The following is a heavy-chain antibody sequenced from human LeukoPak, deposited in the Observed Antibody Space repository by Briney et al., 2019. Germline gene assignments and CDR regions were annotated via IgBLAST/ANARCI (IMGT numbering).Heavy chain of an antibody. V-gene: IGHV4-59*01. CDR1: GGSISSYY. CDR3: ARWGGSGSYLPFDY. D-gene: IGHD3-10*01. J-gene: IGHJ4*02. Sequence: SETLSLTCTVSGGSISSYYWSWIRQPPGKGLEWIGYIYYSGSTNYNPSLKSRVTISVDTSKNQFSLKLSSVTAADTAVYYCARWGGSGSYLPFDYWGQGTLVTVSS. CDR2: IYYSGST.